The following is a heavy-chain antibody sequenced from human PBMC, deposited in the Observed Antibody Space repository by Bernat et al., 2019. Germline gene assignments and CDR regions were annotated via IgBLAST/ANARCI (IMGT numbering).Heavy chain of an antibody. D-gene: IGHD1-26*01. V-gene: IGHV4-39*02. Sequence: QLQLQESGPGLVRPSETLSLTCSVSGNSISSGSHYWGWFRQPPGKGLEYIGTIYYTGSTYYNPSLRSRVTISMDTSKNHFSLKLGSVTAADTAVYYCARKIVGAHDFWGQGTLVTVSS. CDR3: ARKIVGAHDF. CDR2: IYYTGST. J-gene: IGHJ4*02. CDR1: GNSISSGSHY.